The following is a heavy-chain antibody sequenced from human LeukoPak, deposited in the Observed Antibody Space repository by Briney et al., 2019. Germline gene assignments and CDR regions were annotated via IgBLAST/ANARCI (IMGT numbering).Heavy chain of an antibody. D-gene: IGHD3-10*01. V-gene: IGHV3-30*04. CDR3: ASLGSGRYYGDAFDI. Sequence: PGRSLRLSCAASGFTFSSYAMHWVRQAPGKGLEWVAVISYDGSNKYYADSVKGRFTISRDNSKNTLYLQMNSLRAEDTAVYYCASLGSGRYYGDAFDIWGQGTMVPVSS. CDR2: ISYDGSNK. J-gene: IGHJ3*02. CDR1: GFTFSSYA.